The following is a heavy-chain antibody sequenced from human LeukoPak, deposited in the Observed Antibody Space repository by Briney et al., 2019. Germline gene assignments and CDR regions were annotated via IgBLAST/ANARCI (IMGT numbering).Heavy chain of an antibody. V-gene: IGHV4-61*01. CDR2: IYYSGST. D-gene: IGHD3-10*01. CDR3: AGGYYGSGIDY. J-gene: IGHJ4*02. Sequence: SETLSLTCTVSGYSISRGYYWGWIRQPPGKGLEWIGYIYYSGSTNYNPSLKSRVTISVDTSKNQFSLKLSSVTAADTAVYYCAGGYYGSGIDYWGQGTLVTVSS. CDR1: GYSISRGYY.